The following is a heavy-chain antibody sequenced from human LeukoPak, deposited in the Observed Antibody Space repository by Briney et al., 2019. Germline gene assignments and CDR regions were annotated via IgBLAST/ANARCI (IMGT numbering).Heavy chain of an antibody. J-gene: IGHJ6*02. V-gene: IGHV1-69*13. CDR3: ARWSIAARFDYYYGMDV. CDR2: IIPIFGTA. CDR1: GGTFSSYA. D-gene: IGHD6-6*01. Sequence: HGASVKVSCKASGGTFSSYAISWVRQAPGQGLEWMGGIIPIFGTANYAQKFQGRVTITADESTGTAYMELSSLRSEDTAVYYCARWSIAARFDYYYGMDVWGQGTTVTVSS.